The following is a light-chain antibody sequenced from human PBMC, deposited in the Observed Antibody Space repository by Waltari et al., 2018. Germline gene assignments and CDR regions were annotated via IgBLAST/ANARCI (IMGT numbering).Light chain of an antibody. V-gene: IGLV1-40*01. CDR3: QSYDSSLSGSGV. CDR2: RNN. J-gene: IGLJ3*02. CDR1: SSNIGAGYD. Sequence: QSVLTQPPPVSGAPGPRVTISCNGSSSNIGAGYDVHWYQQPPGTAPKVLMYRNNNRPSGVPDRFSGSKSGTSASLAITGLQAEDEADYFCQSYDSSLSGSGVFGGGTRLTVL.